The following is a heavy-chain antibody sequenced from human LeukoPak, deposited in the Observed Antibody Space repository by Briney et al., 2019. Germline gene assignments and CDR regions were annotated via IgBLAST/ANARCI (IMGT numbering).Heavy chain of an antibody. CDR1: GFTVSSNY. J-gene: IGHJ4*02. Sequence: AGGSLRLSCAASGFTVSSNYMSWVRQAPGKGLEWVSVIYSGGSTYYADSVKGRFTISRDNSKNTLYLQMNSLRAEDTAVYYCARFLITVTTYDYWGQGTLVTVSS. D-gene: IGHD4-17*01. V-gene: IGHV3-53*01. CDR2: IYSGGST. CDR3: ARFLITVTTYDY.